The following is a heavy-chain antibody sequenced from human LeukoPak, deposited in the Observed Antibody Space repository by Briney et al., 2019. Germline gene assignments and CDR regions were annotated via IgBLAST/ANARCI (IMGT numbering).Heavy chain of an antibody. CDR1: GFTFDDYA. Sequence: GGSLRLSCAASGFTFDDYAMHWVRQAPGKGLEWVSGISWNSGSIGYADSVKGRFTISRDNAKNSLYLQMNSLRAEDTALYYCAKGPFGVVIISGWFDPWGQGTLVTVSS. D-gene: IGHD3-3*01. J-gene: IGHJ5*02. V-gene: IGHV3-9*01. CDR2: ISWNSGSI. CDR3: AKGPFGVVIISGWFDP.